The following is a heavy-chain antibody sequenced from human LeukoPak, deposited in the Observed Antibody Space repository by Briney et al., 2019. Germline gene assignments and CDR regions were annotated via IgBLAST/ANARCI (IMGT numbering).Heavy chain of an antibody. D-gene: IGHD1-1*01. J-gene: IGHJ5*02. V-gene: IGHV1-69*13. CDR1: GGTFSSYA. CDR2: IIPIFGTA. Sequence: SVKVSCKASGGTFSSYAISWVRQAPGQGLEWMGGIIPIFGTANYAQKFQGRVTITADESTSTAYMELSSLRSEDTAVYYCASGTTGTTIWFDPWGQGTLVTVPS. CDR3: ASGTTGTTIWFDP.